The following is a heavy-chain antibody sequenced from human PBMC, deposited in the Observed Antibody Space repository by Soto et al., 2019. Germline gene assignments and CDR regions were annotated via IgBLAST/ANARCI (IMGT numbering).Heavy chain of an antibody. D-gene: IGHD2-8*02. Sequence: GGSLRLSCAASGFTVSTKYMSWVRQAPGKGLEWVSVIYSGGSTFYADSVRGRFTISRDNSKNTLYLQMNSLRAEDTAVYYCAKDLLYSVLTYYYYGMDVWGPGTTVTVSS. CDR1: GFTVSTKY. CDR3: AKDLLYSVLTYYYYGMDV. J-gene: IGHJ6*01. V-gene: IGHV3-66*01. CDR2: IYSGGST.